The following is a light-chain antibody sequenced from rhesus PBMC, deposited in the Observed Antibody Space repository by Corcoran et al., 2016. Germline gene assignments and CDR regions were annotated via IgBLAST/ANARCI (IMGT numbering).Light chain of an antibody. J-gene: IGKJ1*01. CDR2: DAS. V-gene: IGKV1-25*01. Sequence: DIQMTQSPSSLSASVGDTVTITCQASQGIRKYLAWYQQKPGKAPKRLIYDASTLQSGVPSRFTGSGSRTEFTLTISSLQPEDFATYYCQQHISYPWTFGQGTKVEIK. CDR1: QGIRKY. CDR3: QQHISYPWT.